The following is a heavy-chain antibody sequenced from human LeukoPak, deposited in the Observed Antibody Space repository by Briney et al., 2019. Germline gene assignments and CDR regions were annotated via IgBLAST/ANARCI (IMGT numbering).Heavy chain of an antibody. D-gene: IGHD1-26*01. CDR3: ARWDSGSYFLDY. CDR2: IYYSGST. CDR1: GGSVSSYY. Sequence: SETLSLTCTVSGGSVSSYYWNWIRQPPGKGLEWIGYIYYSGSTNYNPSLKNRVTISVDTSKNQFSLKLNSVTAADTAVYYCARWDSGSYFLDYWGQGTLVTVSS. V-gene: IGHV4-59*02. J-gene: IGHJ4*02.